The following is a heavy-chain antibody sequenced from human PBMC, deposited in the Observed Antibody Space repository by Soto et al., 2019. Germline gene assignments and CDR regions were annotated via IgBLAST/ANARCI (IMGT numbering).Heavy chain of an antibody. CDR2: ISAYNGNT. J-gene: IGHJ5*02. CDR3: ARDRRCSSTSCYTFGNWFDP. V-gene: IGHV1-18*04. Sequence: QVQQVQSGAEVKKPGASVKVSCKASGYTFTSYGISWVRQAPGLGLEWMGWISAYNGNTNYAQKLQGRVTMTTDTTTSTAYMELRSLRSDDTAVYYCARDRRCSSTSCYTFGNWFDPWGQGTLVTVSS. D-gene: IGHD2-2*02. CDR1: GYTFTSYG.